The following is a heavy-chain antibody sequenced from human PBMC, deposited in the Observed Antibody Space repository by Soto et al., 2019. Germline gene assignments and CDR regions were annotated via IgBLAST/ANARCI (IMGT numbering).Heavy chain of an antibody. Sequence: QVQLVESGGGVVQPGRSLRLSCAASGFTFSSYGMHWVRQAPGKGLEWVAVIWYDGSNKYYADSVKGRFTISRYNSKNTLYLQMNSLRAEDTAVYYCARGGDYGDYVPLDYWGQGTLVTVSS. J-gene: IGHJ4*02. V-gene: IGHV3-33*01. CDR3: ARGGDYGDYVPLDY. CDR2: IWYDGSNK. CDR1: GFTFSSYG. D-gene: IGHD4-17*01.